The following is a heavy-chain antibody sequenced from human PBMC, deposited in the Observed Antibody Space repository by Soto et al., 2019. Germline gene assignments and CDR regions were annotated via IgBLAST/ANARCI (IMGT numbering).Heavy chain of an antibody. CDR3: ARARSGGMVRGVIITYYYGMDV. D-gene: IGHD3-10*01. Sequence: EVQLVESGGGLVQPGGSLRLSCAASGFTFSSYWMSWVRQAPGKGLEWVANIKQDGSEKYYVDSVKGRFTISRDNAKNSLYLQMNSLRAEDTAVYYCARARSGGMVRGVIITYYYGMDVWGQGTTVTVSS. CDR2: IKQDGSEK. J-gene: IGHJ6*02. V-gene: IGHV3-7*01. CDR1: GFTFSSYW.